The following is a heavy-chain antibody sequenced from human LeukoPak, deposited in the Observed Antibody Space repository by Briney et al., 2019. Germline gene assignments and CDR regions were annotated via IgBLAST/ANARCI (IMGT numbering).Heavy chain of an antibody. D-gene: IGHD7-27*01. CDR1: GGSFSGYY. J-gene: IGHJ4*02. CDR2: INHSGST. Sequence: SETLSLTCAVYGGSFSGYYWSWIRQPPGKGLEWIGEINHSGSTNYNPSLKSRVTISVDTSNNQFSLKLISVTAADTAVYYCASRKLGNDYWGQGTLVTVSS. V-gene: IGHV4-34*01. CDR3: ASRKLGNDY.